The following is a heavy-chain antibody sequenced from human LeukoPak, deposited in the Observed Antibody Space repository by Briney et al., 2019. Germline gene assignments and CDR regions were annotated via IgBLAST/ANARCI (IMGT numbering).Heavy chain of an antibody. D-gene: IGHD3-9*01. V-gene: IGHV4-59*12. CDR2: ITYSGYS. Sequence: SQTLSLTCNVSGASMRSYYWSSIRQPPGNGLEWIGYITYSGYSNSHPSFRTRPTFSMEASKNQFSLELKSVTAADTAIYFCASLSGGYFDSDLWGQGTLVTVS. CDR3: ASLSGGYFDSDL. CDR1: GASMRSYY. J-gene: IGHJ5*02.